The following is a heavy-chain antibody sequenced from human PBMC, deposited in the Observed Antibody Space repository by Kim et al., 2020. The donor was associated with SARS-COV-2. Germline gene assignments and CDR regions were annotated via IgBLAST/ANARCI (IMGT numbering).Heavy chain of an antibody. D-gene: IGHD3-3*01. CDR2: GDYSGST. Sequence: SETLSLTCTVSGGSISSSNYYWGWIRQPPGKGLEGIGSGDYSGSTYYNPSLKSRATMSVDTSKNLFSLKVRSVTATDTAVYYCARISDCWSGYYPDYWG. J-gene: IGHJ4*01. CDR3: ARISDCWSGYYPDY. CDR1: GGSISSSNYY. V-gene: IGHV4-39*01.